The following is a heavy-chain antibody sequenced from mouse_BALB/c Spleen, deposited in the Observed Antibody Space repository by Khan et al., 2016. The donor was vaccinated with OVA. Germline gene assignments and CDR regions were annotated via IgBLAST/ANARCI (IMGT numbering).Heavy chain of an antibody. CDR2: IYPGSNNT. CDR1: GYTFTDYN. J-gene: IGHJ3*01. V-gene: IGHV1-77*01. CDR3: AREWGAWFPY. Sequence: QVQLKESGAELARPGASVKLSCKASGYTFTDYNINWVKQRTGQGLEWIGEIYPGSNNTYYNEKFKGKATLTADNSSSTAYMQLSSLTSEDSAVYCCAREWGAWFPYWGQGTLVTVAA.